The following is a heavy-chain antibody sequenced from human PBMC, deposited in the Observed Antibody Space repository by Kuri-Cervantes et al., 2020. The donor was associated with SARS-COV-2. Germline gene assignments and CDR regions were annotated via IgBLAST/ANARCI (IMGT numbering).Heavy chain of an antibody. CDR1: GFTVSSNY. CDR3: AKDRGYSSSWYTFVGSDY. J-gene: IGHJ4*02. Sequence: GESLKISCAASGFTVSSNYMSWVRQAPGKGPEWVSVIYSGGSTYYADSVKGRFTISRDNSKNTLYLQMNSLRAEDTAVYYCAKDRGYSSSWYTFVGSDYWGQGTLVTVSS. CDR2: IYSGGST. V-gene: IGHV3-53*01. D-gene: IGHD6-13*01.